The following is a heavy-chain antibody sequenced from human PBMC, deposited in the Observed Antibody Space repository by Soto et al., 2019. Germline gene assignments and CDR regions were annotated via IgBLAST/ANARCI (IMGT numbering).Heavy chain of an antibody. CDR3: ARESSGPLNYGMDV. D-gene: IGHD6-19*01. J-gene: IGHJ6*02. Sequence: WGSLRLSCAASGFTFSSYWMHWVRQAPGKGLVWVSRINSDGSSTSYADSVKGRFTISRDNAKNTLYLQMNSLRAEDTAVYYCARESSGPLNYGMDVWGQGTTVTVSS. V-gene: IGHV3-74*01. CDR2: INSDGSST. CDR1: GFTFSSYW.